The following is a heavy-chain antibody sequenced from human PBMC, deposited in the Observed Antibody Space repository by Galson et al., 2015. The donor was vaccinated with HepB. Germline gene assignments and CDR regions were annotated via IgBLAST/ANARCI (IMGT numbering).Heavy chain of an antibody. J-gene: IGHJ4*02. Sequence: ETLSLTCTVSGGSISSYYWSWIRQPAGKGLEWIGRIYTSGSTNYNPSLKSRVTMSVDTSKNQFSLQLNSVTPEDTAVYYCARGGQKPASYSSSWHGGSPLFDYWGQGTLVTVSS. D-gene: IGHD6-13*01. V-gene: IGHV4-4*07. CDR1: GGSISSYY. CDR2: IYTSGST. CDR3: ARGGQKPASYSSSWHGGSPLFDY.